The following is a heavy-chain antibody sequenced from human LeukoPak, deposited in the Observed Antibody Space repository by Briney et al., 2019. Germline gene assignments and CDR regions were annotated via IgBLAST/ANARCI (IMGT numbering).Heavy chain of an antibody. CDR3: AELGITMIGGV. Sequence: PGGSLRLSCAASDFSFITYAMSWVRQAPGKGLERVSTITGRGDATYYADSVKGRFTISRDNAKNSLYLQMSSLRVEDTAVYYCAELGITMIGGVWGKGTTVTISS. CDR2: ITGRGDAT. V-gene: IGHV3-23*01. CDR1: DFSFITYA. J-gene: IGHJ6*04. D-gene: IGHD3-10*02.